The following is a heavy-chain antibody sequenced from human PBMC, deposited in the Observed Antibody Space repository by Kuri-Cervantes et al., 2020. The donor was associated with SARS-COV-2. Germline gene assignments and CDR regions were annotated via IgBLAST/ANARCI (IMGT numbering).Heavy chain of an antibody. V-gene: IGHV3-30-3*01. CDR2: ISYDGSNK. Sequence: GESLKISCAASGFTFSSYAMHWVRQAPGKGLEWVVVISYDGSNKYYADSVKGRFTISRDNSKNTLYLQMNSLRAEDTAVYYCARDECSSNSCYRGKYYYYGMDVWGQGTTVTVSS. J-gene: IGHJ6*02. D-gene: IGHD2-2*01. CDR1: GFTFSSYA. CDR3: ARDECSSNSCYRGKYYYYGMDV.